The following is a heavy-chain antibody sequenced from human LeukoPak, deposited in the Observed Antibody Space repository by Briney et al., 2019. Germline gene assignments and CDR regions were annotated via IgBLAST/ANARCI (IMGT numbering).Heavy chain of an antibody. V-gene: IGHV3-30-3*01. CDR1: GFTFSSYA. CDR3: AREDTAMVTFFDY. D-gene: IGHD5-18*01. J-gene: IGHJ4*02. CDR2: TSYDGSNK. Sequence: GGSLRLSCAVSGFTFSSYAMNWVRQAPGKGLEWVAVTSYDGSNKDYADSVKGRFTISRDNSKNTLYLQMNSLRAEDTAVYYCAREDTAMVTFFDYWGQGTPVTVSS.